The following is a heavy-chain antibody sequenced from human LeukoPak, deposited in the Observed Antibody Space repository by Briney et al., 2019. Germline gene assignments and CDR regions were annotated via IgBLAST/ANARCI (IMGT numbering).Heavy chain of an antibody. D-gene: IGHD1-1*01. CDR2: IKSKTDGGTT. Sequence: PGGSLRLSCAASGFTFSNAWMSWVRQAPGKGLEWVGRIKSKTDGGTTDYAAPVKGRFTISRDDSKNTLYLQMNSLKTEDTAVYYCTTDNWNDPGAFDIWGQGTMVTVSS. CDR3: TTDNWNDPGAFDI. CDR1: GFTFSNAW. J-gene: IGHJ3*02. V-gene: IGHV3-15*01.